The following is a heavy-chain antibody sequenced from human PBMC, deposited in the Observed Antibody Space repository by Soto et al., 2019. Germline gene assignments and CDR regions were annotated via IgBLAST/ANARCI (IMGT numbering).Heavy chain of an antibody. V-gene: IGHV3-23*01. CDR1: GFTFSSYS. CDR2: ISGRGATT. CDR3: AKLRYFDWSAYNWFEY. D-gene: IGHD3-9*01. J-gene: IGHJ5*01. Sequence: PGESLRLSCAAAGFTFSSYSMTWVRQAPGKGLEWVSGISGRGATTSYADSVKGRFTVSRDNSKNTLYLQMNSLRVEDTAVYHCAKLRYFDWSAYNWFEYWGQGT.